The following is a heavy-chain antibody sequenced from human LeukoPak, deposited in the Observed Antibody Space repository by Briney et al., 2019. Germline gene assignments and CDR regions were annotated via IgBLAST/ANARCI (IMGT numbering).Heavy chain of an antibody. J-gene: IGHJ4*02. CDR2: ISSNINVE. D-gene: IGHD2-15*01. CDR3: ARDGLRINAAGVVFDS. V-gene: IGHV3-48*03. CDR1: GFTFSRYE. Sequence: GGSLRLSCEASGFTFSRYEMNWVRQAPGKGVEWVSYISSNINVEYYSDSVRGRFSISRDNAKNSLYLQMHSLTVEDTAIYYCARDGLRINAAGVVFDSWGQGTLVTVSS.